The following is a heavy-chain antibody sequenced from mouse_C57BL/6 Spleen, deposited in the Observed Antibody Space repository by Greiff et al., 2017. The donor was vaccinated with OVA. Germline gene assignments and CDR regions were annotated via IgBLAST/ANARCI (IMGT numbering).Heavy chain of an antibody. Sequence: QVQLQQSGPELVKPGASVKISCKASGYAFSSSWMNWVKQRPGKGLEWIGRIYPGDGDTNYNGKFKGKATLTADKSSSTAYMQLSSLTSEDSAVYFCARSYYGSSYHYAMDYWGQGTSVTVSS. D-gene: IGHD1-1*01. CDR2: IYPGDGDT. CDR1: GYAFSSSW. CDR3: ARSYYGSSYHYAMDY. J-gene: IGHJ4*01. V-gene: IGHV1-82*01.